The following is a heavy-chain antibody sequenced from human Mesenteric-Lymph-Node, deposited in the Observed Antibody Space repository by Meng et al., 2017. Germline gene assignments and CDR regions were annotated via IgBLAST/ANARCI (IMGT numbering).Heavy chain of an antibody. D-gene: IGHD2-2*01. CDR2: IYHSGST. Sequence: QGQVQESGPGLVKPSGPLSLTCVVSGASISSGNWWNWVRQPPGKGLEWIGDIYHSGSTNYNPSLKSRVTISVDKSKNQFSLKLSSVTAADTAMYYCARGGGCSSSSCDLDYWGQGVLVTVSS. V-gene: IGHV4-4*02. J-gene: IGHJ4*02. CDR3: ARGGGCSSSSCDLDY. CDR1: GASISSGNW.